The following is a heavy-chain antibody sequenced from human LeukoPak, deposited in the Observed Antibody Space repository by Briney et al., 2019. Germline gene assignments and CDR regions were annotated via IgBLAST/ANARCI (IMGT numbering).Heavy chain of an antibody. J-gene: IGHJ4*02. CDR3: AKDAMATVTYFDY. V-gene: IGHV3-23*01. D-gene: IGHD4-17*01. Sequence: GGSLRLSCATSGFTFNSYAMSWVPQAPGKGLEWVSGLSGSGGDTDYADSVKGRFTISRDNSRNTLYLQMNSLRSEDTAVYYCAKDAMATVTYFDYWGQGSLVTVSS. CDR1: GFTFNSYA. CDR2: LSGSGGDT.